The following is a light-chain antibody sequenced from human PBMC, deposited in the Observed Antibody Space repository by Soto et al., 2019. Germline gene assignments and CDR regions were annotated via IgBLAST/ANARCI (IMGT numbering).Light chain of an antibody. CDR3: QQGNTYST. J-gene: IGKJ1*01. V-gene: IGKV1-5*03. CDR1: QSIGSW. CDR2: QTS. Sequence: DIQLTQSPPILSASVGDRVTITCRASQSIGSWLAWYQQKPGKAPNLLIFQTSNLESGVPSRFSGSGSGTEFTLTISSLQPEDFATYYCQQGNTYSTFGQGTKVESK.